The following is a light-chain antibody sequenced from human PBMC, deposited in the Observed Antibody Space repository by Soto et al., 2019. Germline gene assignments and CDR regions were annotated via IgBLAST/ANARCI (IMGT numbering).Light chain of an antibody. J-gene: IGLJ2*01. CDR1: SSDVGGYNY. CDR3: SSYTSSSTYVV. CDR2: EVS. V-gene: IGLV2-14*01. Sequence: QSVLTQPASASGSPRQSITISCTGTSSDVGGYNYVSWYQQHPGKAPKLMIYEVSNRPSGVSNRFSGSKSGNTASLTISGLQAEDEADYYCSSYTSSSTYVVFGGGTKLTVL.